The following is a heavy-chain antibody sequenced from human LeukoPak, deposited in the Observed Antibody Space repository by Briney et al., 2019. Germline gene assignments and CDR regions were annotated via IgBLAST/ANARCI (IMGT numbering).Heavy chain of an antibody. V-gene: IGHV3-30*04. CDR2: ISYDGSNK. D-gene: IGHD6-19*01. CDR3: ARSGQYCSGWSDY. CDR1: GFTFSSYA. J-gene: IGHJ4*02. Sequence: GGSLRLSCAASGFTFSSYAMHWVRQAPGKGLEWVAVISYDGSNKYYADSVKGRFTISRDNSKNTLYLQMNSLRAEDTAVYYCARSGQYCSGWSDYWGQGTLVTVSS.